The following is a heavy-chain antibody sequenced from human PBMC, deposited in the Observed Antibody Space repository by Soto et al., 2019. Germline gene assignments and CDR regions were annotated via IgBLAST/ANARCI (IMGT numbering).Heavy chain of an antibody. J-gene: IGHJ6*02. D-gene: IGHD3-3*01. CDR2: IIPILGTA. Sequence: QVQLVQTGAEVKKPGSSVKLSCKASGGTFSSYTIRWVRQAPVQGLEWMGGIIPILGTANYAQKFQGRVTITADESTSTSFMELISLRTADTAVYYCARYQAPSMTIFGVVMRRYSCYGIDVWGQGTMVTVSS. CDR1: GGTFSSYT. V-gene: IGHV1-69*01. CDR3: ARYQAPSMTIFGVVMRRYSCYGIDV.